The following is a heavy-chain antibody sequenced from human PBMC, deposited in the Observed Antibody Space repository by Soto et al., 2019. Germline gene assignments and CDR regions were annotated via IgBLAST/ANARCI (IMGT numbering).Heavy chain of an antibody. D-gene: IGHD2-15*01. V-gene: IGHV2-5*02. J-gene: IGHJ4*02. CDR2: IYWDADK. CDR3: AHVVPATMYYFDY. Sequence: QITLKESGPTLVKPTETLTLTCTLTGYSISLSGVGVGWIRQPPGKALEWLAVIYWDADKRYNPSLENRLTIIKDASKIPVVPTLANMHPVVTGTYYCAHVVPATMYYFDYWGRGTLVTVSS. CDR1: GYSISLSGVG.